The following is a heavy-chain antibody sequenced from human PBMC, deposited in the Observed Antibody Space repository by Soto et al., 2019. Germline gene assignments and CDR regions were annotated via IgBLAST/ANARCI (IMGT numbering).Heavy chain of an antibody. J-gene: IGHJ4*02. CDR3: TRHEGYYYGSGSYYKSESDY. Sequence: EVQLVESGGGLVQPGGSLKLSCAASGFTFSGSAIHWVRQASGKGLEWVGRIRSKANSYATAYAASVKGRFTISRDDSKNTAYLQMNSLKTEDTAVYYCTRHEGYYYGSGSYYKSESDYWGQGTLVTVSS. CDR2: IRSKANSYAT. CDR1: GFTFSGSA. D-gene: IGHD3-10*01. V-gene: IGHV3-73*02.